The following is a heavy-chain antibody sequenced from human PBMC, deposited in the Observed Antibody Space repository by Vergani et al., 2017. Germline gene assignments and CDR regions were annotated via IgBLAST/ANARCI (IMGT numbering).Heavy chain of an antibody. D-gene: IGHD2-15*01. CDR3: ARDPALYCSGGSCYEGAFDI. CDR2: ISAYNGNT. V-gene: IGHV1-18*04. Sequence: QVQLVQSGAEVKKPGASVKVSCKASGYTFTSYGISWVRQAPGQGLEWMGWISAYNGNTNYAQKLQGRVTMTTDTSTSTAYMGLRSLSSDDTAVYYCARDPALYCSGGSCYEGAFDIGGQGTMVTVSS. J-gene: IGHJ3*02. CDR1: GYTFTSYG.